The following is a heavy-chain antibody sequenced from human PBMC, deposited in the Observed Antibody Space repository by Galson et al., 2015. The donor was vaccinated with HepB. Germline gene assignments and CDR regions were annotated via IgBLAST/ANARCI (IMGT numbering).Heavy chain of an antibody. V-gene: IGHV3-11*03. D-gene: IGHD1-26*01. CDR1: GFSFSDFH. Sequence: SLRLSCAASGFSFSDFHMSWIRQAPGKGLEWISYISPSSIYTNYADSVRGRFTISRDNAKNSLYLQMNSLRAEDTAVYYCAKTRTGSYLNWFDPWGQGTLVTVSS. J-gene: IGHJ5*02. CDR3: AKTRTGSYLNWFDP. CDR2: ISPSSIYT.